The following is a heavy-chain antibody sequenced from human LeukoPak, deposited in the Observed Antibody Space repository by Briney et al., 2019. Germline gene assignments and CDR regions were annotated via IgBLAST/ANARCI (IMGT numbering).Heavy chain of an antibody. CDR3: ARDATSTYYYYGMDI. CDR1: GFTVSSHY. Sequence: GGSLRLSCAASGFTVSSHYMSWVRQAPGKGLEWVSVIYSGGRTYYADSVKGRFTISRDNSKNTLYLQMNSLRAEDTAVYYCARDATSTYYYYGMDIWGQGTTVTVSS. V-gene: IGHV3-66*01. D-gene: IGHD2-15*01. J-gene: IGHJ6*02. CDR2: IYSGGRT.